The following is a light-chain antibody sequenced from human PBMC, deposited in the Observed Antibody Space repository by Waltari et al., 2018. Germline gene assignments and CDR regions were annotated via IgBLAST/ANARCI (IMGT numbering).Light chain of an antibody. Sequence: DIQLTQSPSFLSASVGDRVTITCRASQGINSYLAWYQQKPGKAPKLLIYDASTLQSGVPPRFSGSGSGTEFTLTISSLRPEDFATYYCQQLNNYPITFGQGTRLDI. J-gene: IGKJ5*01. CDR1: QGINSY. CDR2: DAS. V-gene: IGKV1-9*01. CDR3: QQLNNYPIT.